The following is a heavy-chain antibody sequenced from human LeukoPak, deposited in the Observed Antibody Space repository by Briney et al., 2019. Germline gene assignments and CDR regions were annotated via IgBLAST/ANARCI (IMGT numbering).Heavy chain of an antibody. CDR3: AKLEGYYGSGSYYNDGIDY. CDR1: GFTFSSYA. CDR2: ISGGGSNT. J-gene: IGHJ4*02. D-gene: IGHD3-10*01. Sequence: GGSLRLSCAASGFTFSSYAMGWVRQAPGKGLEWVSAISGGGSNTYYADSVKGRFTISRDNSKNTLYLQMNSLRAEDTAVYYCAKLEGYYGSGSYYNDGIDYWGQGTLVTVSS. V-gene: IGHV3-23*01.